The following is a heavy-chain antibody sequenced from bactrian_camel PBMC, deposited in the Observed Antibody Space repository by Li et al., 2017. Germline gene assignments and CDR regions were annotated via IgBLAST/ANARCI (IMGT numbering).Heavy chain of an antibody. CDR1: GYTYRAHC. CDR2: IDHDGST. Sequence: HVQLVESGGGSVQAGGSLRLSCAASGYTYRAHCMGWFRQAPGKEREGVAVIDHDGSTSYADSVKDRFTISKDNDKNTLYLQMNSLEPEDTAMYYCAADFVNLQLARSYNYWGQGTQVTVS. D-gene: IGHD7*01. CDR3: AADFVNLQLARSYNY. V-gene: IGHV3S53*01. J-gene: IGHJ4*01.